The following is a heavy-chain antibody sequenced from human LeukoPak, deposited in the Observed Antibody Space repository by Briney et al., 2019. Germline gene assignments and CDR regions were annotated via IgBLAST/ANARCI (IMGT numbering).Heavy chain of an antibody. CDR2: IYPGDSDT. D-gene: IGHD2-2*01. V-gene: IGHV5-51*01. Sequence: GESLKISCKGSGYSFTSYWIGWVRQMPGKGLEWMGIIYPGDSDTRYSPSFQGQVTISADKSIGTAYLQWSSLKASDTAMYYCARLSCSSTSCYWAFNYWGQGTLVTASS. CDR3: ARLSCSSTSCYWAFNY. J-gene: IGHJ4*02. CDR1: GYSFTSYW.